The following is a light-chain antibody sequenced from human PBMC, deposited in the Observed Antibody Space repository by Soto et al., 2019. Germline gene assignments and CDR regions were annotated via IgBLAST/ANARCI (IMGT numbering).Light chain of an antibody. CDR1: QSLVYSDGNTY. CDR2: KVS. J-gene: IGKJ1*01. CDR3: MQATLWPPT. V-gene: IGKV2-30*01. Sequence: DVVMTQSPLSLPVTLGQPASISCRSSQSLVYSDGNTYLNWFQQRPGQSPRRLIYKVSNRDSGVPDRFSGSGSGTDFTLKISRVEAEDVGVYYCMQATLWPPTFCQGTKVESK.